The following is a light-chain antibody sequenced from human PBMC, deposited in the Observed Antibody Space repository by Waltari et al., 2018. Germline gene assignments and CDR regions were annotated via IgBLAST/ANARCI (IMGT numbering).Light chain of an antibody. Sequence: IQLTQSPSLLSSSLGDRVTITCRASQGRSNYLAWYQQQPGKAPKLRISATATLQSGVPSRFGGSGSGTEFTLTISDLQPEDCTTYYCQQLNSYSLITFGQGTRLEIK. CDR2: ATA. CDR3: QQLNSYSLIT. J-gene: IGKJ5*01. CDR1: QGRSNY. V-gene: IGKV1-9*01.